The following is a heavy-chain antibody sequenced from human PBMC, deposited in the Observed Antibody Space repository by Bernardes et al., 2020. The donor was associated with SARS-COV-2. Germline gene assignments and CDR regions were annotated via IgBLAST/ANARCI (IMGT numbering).Heavy chain of an antibody. CDR2: ISHSGST. Sequence: SETLSLTCTVSGGSISGYYWNWIRQPPGKGLEWIGYISHSGSTNNNPSLKSRVTISVDTSKNQFSLRLRFATAADTAVYYCAGSSCGIDCYIGGLRSWDYGMDVWGQGTTVIVSS. D-gene: IGHD2-21*01. V-gene: IGHV4-59*08. CDR3: AGSSCGIDCYIGGLRSWDYGMDV. J-gene: IGHJ6*02. CDR1: GGSISGYY.